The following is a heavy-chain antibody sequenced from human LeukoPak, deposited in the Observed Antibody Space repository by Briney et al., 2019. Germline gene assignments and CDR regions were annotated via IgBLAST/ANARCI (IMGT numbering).Heavy chain of an antibody. D-gene: IGHD3-10*01. CDR2: INHSGST. J-gene: IGHJ4*02. V-gene: IGHV4-34*01. CDR3: ARGRIQRSGSYLH. Sequence: SETLSLTCAVYGGSFSGYYWSWIRQPPGKGQEWIGEINHSGSTNYNPSLKSRVTISVDTSKNQFSLKLSSVTAADTAVYYCARGRIQRSGSYLHWGQGTLVTVSS. CDR1: GGSFSGYY.